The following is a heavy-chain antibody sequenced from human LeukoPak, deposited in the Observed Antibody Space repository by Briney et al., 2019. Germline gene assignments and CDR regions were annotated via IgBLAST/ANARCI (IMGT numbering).Heavy chain of an antibody. CDR1: GFTFSSYA. D-gene: IGHD6-19*01. V-gene: IGHV3-23*01. Sequence: GGSLRLSCAASGFTFSSYAMSWVRQAPGKGLEWVSAISSSGGSTYYADSVRGQFTISRDNSKNTLYLQMNSLRAEDTAVYYCAKDRRIAVAGTFDYWGQGTLVTVSS. J-gene: IGHJ4*02. CDR3: AKDRRIAVAGTFDY. CDR2: ISSSGGST.